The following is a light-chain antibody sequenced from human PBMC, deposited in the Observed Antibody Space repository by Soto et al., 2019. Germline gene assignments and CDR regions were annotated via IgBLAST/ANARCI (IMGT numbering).Light chain of an antibody. V-gene: IGKV1-5*03. CDR1: QTISSW. Sequence: GSVGDRVTITCRASQTISSWLAWYQQKPGKAPKLLIYKASTLKSGVPSRFSGSGSGTEFTLTISSLQPGDFATYYCQQYNSYSITFGQGTRLEIK. CDR2: KAS. CDR3: QQYNSYSIT. J-gene: IGKJ5*01.